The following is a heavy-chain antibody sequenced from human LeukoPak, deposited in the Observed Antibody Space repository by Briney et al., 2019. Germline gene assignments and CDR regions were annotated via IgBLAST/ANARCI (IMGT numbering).Heavy chain of an antibody. CDR2: IIPIFGTA. Sequence: SVKVSCKASGGTFSSYAISWVRQAPGQGLEWMGGIIPIFGTANYAQKFQGRVTITADESTSTAYMELSSLRSEDTAVYYCARAVAVAGXSIGYXXXGTLVTVSS. V-gene: IGHV1-69*13. CDR3: ARAVAVAGXSIGY. D-gene: IGHD6-19*01. J-gene: IGHJ4*02. CDR1: GGTFSSYA.